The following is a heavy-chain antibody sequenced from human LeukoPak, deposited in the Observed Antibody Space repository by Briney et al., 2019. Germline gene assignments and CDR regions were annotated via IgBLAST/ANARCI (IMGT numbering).Heavy chain of an antibody. CDR2: ISSSSSYI. Sequence: PGGSLRLSCAASGFTFSSYSMNWVRQAPGKGLEWVSSISSSSSYIYYADSVKGRFTISRDNAKNSLYLQMNSLRAEDTAVYYCARGVNYYDSSGTFDYWGQGTLVTVSS. J-gene: IGHJ4*02. CDR1: GFTFSSYS. CDR3: ARGVNYYDSSGTFDY. D-gene: IGHD3-22*01. V-gene: IGHV3-21*01.